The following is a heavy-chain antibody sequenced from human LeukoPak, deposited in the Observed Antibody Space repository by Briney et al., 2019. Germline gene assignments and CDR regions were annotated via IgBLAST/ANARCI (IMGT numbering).Heavy chain of an antibody. V-gene: IGHV3-74*01. CDR1: GFTFSDYW. J-gene: IGHJ4*02. CDR2: IDSDGRTT. D-gene: IGHD6-19*01. CDR3: ARGRSDSGWYFDY. Sequence: GGSLRLSCSASGFTFSDYWMQWVRQAPGKGLVWVSRIDSDGRTTNYADSVKGRFTISRDNAKNTLYLQVNSLRAEDTAVYYCARGRSDSGWYFDYWGQGTLVTVSS.